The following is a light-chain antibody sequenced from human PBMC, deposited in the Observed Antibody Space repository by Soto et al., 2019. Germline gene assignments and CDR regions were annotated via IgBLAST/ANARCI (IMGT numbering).Light chain of an antibody. CDR2: GVS. CDR3: QQSSNSLT. J-gene: IGKJ4*01. Sequence: EIVLAYSSGTLSFSPVERATLSCRASQSVSSSSLAWYQHKPGQAPRLLIFGVSTRATGIPDRFSGSGSGTDFTLTISSLETEDFAVYYCQQSSNSLTFGGGTKVDIK. CDR1: QSVSSSS. V-gene: IGKV3D-20*02.